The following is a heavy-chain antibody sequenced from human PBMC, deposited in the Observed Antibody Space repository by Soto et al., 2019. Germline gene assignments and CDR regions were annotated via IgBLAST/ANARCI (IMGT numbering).Heavy chain of an antibody. Sequence: GASVKVSCKASGYTFTDHPIDGVRQAPGQGLQWMGRINPNGGVTYYVQKFVGRVTMIRDTSISTAYMELSRLTSDDTAVYYCARDNSGSLDYWGQGTLVTVSS. D-gene: IGHD6-19*01. CDR1: GYTFTDHP. J-gene: IGHJ4*02. CDR3: ARDNSGSLDY. CDR2: INPNGGVT. V-gene: IGHV1-2*02.